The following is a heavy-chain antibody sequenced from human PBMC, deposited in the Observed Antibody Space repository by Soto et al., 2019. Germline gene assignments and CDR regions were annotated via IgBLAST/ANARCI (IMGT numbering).Heavy chain of an antibody. CDR1: GFTFSSYA. CDR2: ISGSGGST. CDR3: ARNYYDFWSGYYWYYYYGMDV. D-gene: IGHD3-3*01. J-gene: IGHJ6*02. Sequence: GGSLRLSCAASGFTFSSYAMSWVRQAPGKGLEWVSAISGSGGSTYYADSVKGRFTISRDNSKNTLYLQTNSLRAEDTAVYYCARNYYDFWSGYYWYYYYGMDVWGQGTTVTVSS. V-gene: IGHV3-23*01.